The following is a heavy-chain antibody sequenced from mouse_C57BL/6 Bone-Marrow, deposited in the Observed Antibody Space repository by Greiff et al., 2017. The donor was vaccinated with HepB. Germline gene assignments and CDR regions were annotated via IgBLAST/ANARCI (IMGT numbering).Heavy chain of an antibody. CDR3: ARGYYYGSSYDAMDY. J-gene: IGHJ4*01. D-gene: IGHD1-1*01. V-gene: IGHV7-1*01. CDR2: SRNKANDYTT. CDR1: GFTFSDFY. Sequence: EVKVVESGGGLVQSGRSLRLSCATSGFTFSDFYMEWVRQAPGKGLEWIAASRNKANDYTTEYSASVKGRFIVSRDTSQSILYLQMNALRAEDTAIYYCARGYYYGSSYDAMDYWGQGTSVTVSS.